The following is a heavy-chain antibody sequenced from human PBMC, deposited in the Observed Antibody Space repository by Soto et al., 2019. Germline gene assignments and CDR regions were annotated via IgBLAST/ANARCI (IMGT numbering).Heavy chain of an antibody. J-gene: IGHJ6*02. CDR2: IYHSEST. CDR1: GGSISSSNW. V-gene: IGHV4-4*02. D-gene: IGHD3-16*02. Sequence: SETLSLTCAVSGGSISSSNWWSWVRQPPGKGLEWIGEIYHSESTNYNPSLKSRVTISVDKSKNQFSLKLSSVTAADTAVYYCARVKRELGVIQYYYYGMDVWGQGTTV. CDR3: ARVKRELGVIQYYYYGMDV.